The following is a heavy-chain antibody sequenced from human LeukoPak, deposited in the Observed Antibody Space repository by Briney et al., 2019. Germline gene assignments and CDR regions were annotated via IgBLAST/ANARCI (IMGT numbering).Heavy chain of an antibody. CDR2: INHSGST. Sequence: SETLSLTCAVYGGSFSGYYWSRIRQPPGKGLEWIGEINHSGSTNYNPSLKSRVTISVDTSKNQFSLKLSSVTAADTAVYYCARGRGNDILTGYYMFDPWGQGTLVTVSS. CDR1: GGSFSGYY. J-gene: IGHJ5*02. D-gene: IGHD3-9*01. CDR3: ARGRGNDILTGYYMFDP. V-gene: IGHV4-34*01.